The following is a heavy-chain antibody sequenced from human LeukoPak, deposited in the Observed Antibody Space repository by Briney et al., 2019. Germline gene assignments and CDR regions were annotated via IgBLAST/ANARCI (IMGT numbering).Heavy chain of an antibody. CDR2: IYYSGST. CDR1: GGSISSSSYY. J-gene: IGHJ4*02. V-gene: IGHV4-39*01. D-gene: IGHD3-22*01. Sequence: SETLSLTCIVSGGSISSSSYYWDWIRQPPGKGLEWIGSIYYSGSTYYNPSLKSRVTISVDTSKNQSSLNLSSVTATDTAVYYCASQGGGISGYYYSYWGQGTLVTVSS. CDR3: ASQGGGISGYYYSY.